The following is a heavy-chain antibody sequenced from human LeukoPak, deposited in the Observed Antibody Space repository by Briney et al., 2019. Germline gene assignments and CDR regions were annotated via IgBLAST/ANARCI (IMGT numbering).Heavy chain of an antibody. CDR1: GGSTSSYY. CDR2: IYYSGST. J-gene: IGHJ3*02. V-gene: IGHV4-59*01. Sequence: SETLSLTCTVSGGSTSSYYWSWIRQPPGKGLEWIGYIYYSGSTNYNPSLKSRVTISVDTSKNQFSLKLSSVTAADTAVYYCATSGGLRNAWYAFDIWGQGTMVTVSS. D-gene: IGHD5-12*01. CDR3: ATSGGLRNAWYAFDI.